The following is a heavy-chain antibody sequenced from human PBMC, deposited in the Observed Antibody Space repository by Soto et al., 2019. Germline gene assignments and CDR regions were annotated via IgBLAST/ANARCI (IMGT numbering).Heavy chain of an antibody. V-gene: IGHV3-15*01. Sequence: EVQLVESGGDLVKPGGCLRLSCAASGITFTNAWMSWVRQVPGKGLEWVGRIKNRADGGTTDYAAPVRGRFTISRDDSRNTLFLQMNSLEPEYTAVYYCTTDPGDYEDFWGQGILVTVSS. CDR3: TTDPGDYEDF. CDR1: GITFTNAW. CDR2: IKNRADGGTT. J-gene: IGHJ4*02. D-gene: IGHD4-17*01.